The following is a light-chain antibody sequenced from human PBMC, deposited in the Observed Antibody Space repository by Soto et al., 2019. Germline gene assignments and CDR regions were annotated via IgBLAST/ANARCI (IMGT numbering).Light chain of an antibody. CDR3: SSYTTSNTRQIV. Sequence: QSSLTQPASVSVAPGQSSTISCPGTSSDVGGYNYVSWYQHHPGKAPKLIIYDVSNRPSGVSIRFSGSKSDNTASLTISGLQPEDEADYHCSSYTTSNTRQIVFGTGTKVTVL. CDR2: DVS. CDR1: SSDVGGYNY. J-gene: IGLJ1*01. V-gene: IGLV2-14*03.